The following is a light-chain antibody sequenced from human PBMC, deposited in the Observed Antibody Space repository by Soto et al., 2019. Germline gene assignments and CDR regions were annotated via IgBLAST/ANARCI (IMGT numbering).Light chain of an antibody. CDR2: GAS. CDR1: QSVTDNY. V-gene: IGKV3-20*01. Sequence: EIVSTQSPATLSLSPGERASLSCRASQSVTDNYLALYQQKPGQAPRLVISGASSRTSGIPDRFSASGSGTDFTLTISRPEPEDFAVYYCQQYTGAPLTFGQGTKVDIK. CDR3: QQYTGAPLT. J-gene: IGKJ1*01.